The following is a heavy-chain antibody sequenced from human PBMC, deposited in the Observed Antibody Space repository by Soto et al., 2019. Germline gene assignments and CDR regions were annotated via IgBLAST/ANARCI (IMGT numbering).Heavy chain of an antibody. Sequence: SVKLSCTASGGTFSSYTISWVRQAPGQGLEWMGRIIPILGIANYAQKFQGRVTITADKSTSTAYMELSSLRSEDTAVYYCARGSSTSYNMDVWGKGTTVTVSS. D-gene: IGHD2-2*01. V-gene: IGHV1-69*02. CDR3: ARGSSTSYNMDV. CDR1: GGTFSSYT. CDR2: IIPILGIA. J-gene: IGHJ6*03.